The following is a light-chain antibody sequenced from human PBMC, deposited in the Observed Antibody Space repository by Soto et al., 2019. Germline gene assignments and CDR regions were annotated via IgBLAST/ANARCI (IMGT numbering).Light chain of an antibody. CDR1: QSIYSW. CDR3: QHYNSHLMYT. J-gene: IGKJ2*01. V-gene: IGKV1-5*01. Sequence: DIQMTQSPSTLSASVGDRVTISCRASQSIYSWLAWYQQKPGQAPKLLIHAASSLEGGVPSRFRESGSGTEFTLTISSLQPDDFATYYCQHYNSHLMYTFGQGTKLEIK. CDR2: AAS.